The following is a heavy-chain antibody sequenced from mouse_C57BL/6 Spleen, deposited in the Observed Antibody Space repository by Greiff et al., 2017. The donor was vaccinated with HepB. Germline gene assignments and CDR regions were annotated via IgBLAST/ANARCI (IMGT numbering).Heavy chain of an antibody. CDR1: GYTFTDYN. D-gene: IGHD2-5*01. Sequence: EVQLQQSGPELVKPGASVKMSCKASGYTFTDYNMHWVKQSHGKSLEWIGYINPNNGGTSYNQKFKGKATLTVNKSSSTAYMEPRSLTSEDSAVYYCARDSNYDFDYWGQGTTLTVSS. V-gene: IGHV1-22*01. CDR3: ARDSNYDFDY. J-gene: IGHJ2*01. CDR2: INPNNGGT.